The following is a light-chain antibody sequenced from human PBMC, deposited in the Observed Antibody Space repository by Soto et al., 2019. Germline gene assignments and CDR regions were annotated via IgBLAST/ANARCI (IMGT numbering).Light chain of an antibody. CDR3: AAWDDRLNGWV. V-gene: IGLV1-44*01. Sequence: QSVLTQPPSVSGAPGQRVTISCTGSRSNIGAGYDVHWYQQLPGTAPKLLISSFNQRPSGVPDRFSGSKSGSSASLAISGLQSEDEADYYCAAWDDRLNGWVFGGGTKLTVL. CDR2: SFN. CDR1: RSNIGAGYD. J-gene: IGLJ3*02.